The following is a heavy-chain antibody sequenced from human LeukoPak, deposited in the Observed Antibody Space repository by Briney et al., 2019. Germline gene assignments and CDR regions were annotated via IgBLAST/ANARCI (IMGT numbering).Heavy chain of an antibody. D-gene: IGHD5-12*01. Sequence: MSGGSLRLSCVASGITFSSYSMNWVRQAPGKGLEWVSSISSSSSYIYYADSVKGRFTISRDNAKNSLYLQMNSLRAEDTAVYYCASIVYSGYDSNDYWGQGTLVTVSS. CDR2: ISSSSSYI. V-gene: IGHV3-21*01. J-gene: IGHJ4*02. CDR1: GITFSSYS. CDR3: ASIVYSGYDSNDY.